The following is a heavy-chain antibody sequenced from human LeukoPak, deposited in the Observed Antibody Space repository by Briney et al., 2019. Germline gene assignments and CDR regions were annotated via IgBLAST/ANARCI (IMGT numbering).Heavy chain of an antibody. CDR2: IGDTT. CDR3: AKAYAFVGANYFDY. J-gene: IGHJ4*02. CDR1: GFTFSTYA. V-gene: IGHV3-23*01. Sequence: GGSLRLSCAASGFTFSTYAMSWVRQAPGKGLEWVSAIGDTTYYADSVKGRFTISRDNSKNTLYLQMNNLRAEDAAIYYCAKAYAFVGANYFDYWGQGTLVTVSS. D-gene: IGHD1-26*01.